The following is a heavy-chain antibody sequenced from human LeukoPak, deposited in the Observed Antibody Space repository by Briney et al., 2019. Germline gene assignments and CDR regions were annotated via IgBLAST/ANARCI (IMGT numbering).Heavy chain of an antibody. V-gene: IGHV3-23*01. CDR1: GFIFSTYA. Sequence: GGSLRLSCATSGFIFSTYALSWVRQAPGKGLEWASSISGSGGSTYHADSVKGRFTVSRDSSKNTLYLQMNSLRAEDTAIYYCARVIRAAPGKGYFDYWGQGTLVTVSS. J-gene: IGHJ4*02. D-gene: IGHD6-13*01. CDR3: ARVIRAAPGKGYFDY. CDR2: ISGSGGST.